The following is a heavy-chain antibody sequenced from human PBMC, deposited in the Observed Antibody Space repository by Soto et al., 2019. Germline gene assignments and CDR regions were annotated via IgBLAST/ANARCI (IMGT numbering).Heavy chain of an antibody. CDR1: GYTFTAYY. Sequence: QVQLVQSGAEVKDPGDSVRVSCEASGYTFTAYYIHWVRQAPGQGLEWMGWSNPKCGDTTYAQDFQGRVSMTRDMSSSTVYMELSRLTSDDTAIYYCARNMDYYYGPGSGNGHGFWGQGTTVTVFS. J-gene: IGHJ6*02. D-gene: IGHD3-10*01. CDR2: SNPKCGDT. CDR3: ARNMDYYYGPGSGNGHGF. V-gene: IGHV1-2*02.